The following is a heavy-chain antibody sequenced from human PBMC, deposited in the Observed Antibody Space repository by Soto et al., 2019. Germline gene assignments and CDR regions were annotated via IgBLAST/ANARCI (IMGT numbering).Heavy chain of an antibody. D-gene: IGHD5-12*01. J-gene: IGHJ5*02. CDR1: GVSITSYH. CDR3: ARDRGGGYHWFDP. CDR2: IYYSGYT. V-gene: IGHV4-59*01. Sequence: QVQLQESGPGLVKPSETLSLTCTVSGVSITSYHWSWIRQPPGKGLEWIGFIYYSGYTNYNPSLKSRVTISGDTSKNQFSLKLSSVTAADTAVYYCARDRGGGYHWFDPWGQGSLVTVSS.